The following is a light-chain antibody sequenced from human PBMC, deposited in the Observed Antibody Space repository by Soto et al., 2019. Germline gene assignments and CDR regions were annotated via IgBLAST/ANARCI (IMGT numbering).Light chain of an antibody. V-gene: IGKV3-20*01. J-gene: IGKJ2*01. Sequence: EIVLTQSPGTLSLSPGEGATLSCRASQSVSSSYLAWYQQKPGQAPRLLIYGASSRATGIPDRFSGSGSGTDFNLTISRLQPEDFAVYYCQQYGTSPPVYTFGQGTKLEI. CDR2: GAS. CDR1: QSVSSSY. CDR3: QQYGTSPPVYT.